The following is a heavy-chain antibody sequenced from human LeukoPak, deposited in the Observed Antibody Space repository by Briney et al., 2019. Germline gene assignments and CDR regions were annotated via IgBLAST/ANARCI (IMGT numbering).Heavy chain of an antibody. CDR2: INEDGSTT. Sequence: GGSLKLSCTASGFTFSSNWMHWVRQAPGKGLVWVSRINEDGSTTNYADSVKGRSTIFRDNAKNTLYLQMNSLRAEDTAVYYCVRDLGGRSGHWGQGTLVTVSS. CDR1: GFTFSSNW. V-gene: IGHV3-74*01. CDR3: VRDLGGRSGH. J-gene: IGHJ4*02. D-gene: IGHD1-26*01.